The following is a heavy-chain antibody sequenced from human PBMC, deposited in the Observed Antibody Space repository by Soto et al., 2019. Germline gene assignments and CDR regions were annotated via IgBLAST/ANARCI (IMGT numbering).Heavy chain of an antibody. CDR1: TFCMYS. CDR2: ISSGAAYI. V-gene: IGHV3-21*06. D-gene: IGHD1-26*01. CDR3: TRDEGGSYDSWFHP. Sequence: EVQVVESGGGLVKPGGSLTLSCNFTFCMYSMNWVRQAPGKGREWVASISSGAAYIKYAGSVQGRFTISRDNAKNTVSLQMSSLRVEDTAVYFCTRDEGGSYDSWFHPWGQGTQVTVSA. J-gene: IGHJ5*02.